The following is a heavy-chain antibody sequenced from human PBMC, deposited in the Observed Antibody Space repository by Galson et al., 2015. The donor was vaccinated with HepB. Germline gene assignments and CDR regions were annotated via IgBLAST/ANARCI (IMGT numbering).Heavy chain of an antibody. CDR1: GFTVSSNY. CDR3: AREGYSGSFPDAFDI. D-gene: IGHD1-26*01. Sequence: SLRLSCAASGFTVSSNYMSWVRQAPGKGLEWVSVIYSGGSTYYADSVKGRFTISRDNSKNTLYLQMNSLRAEDTAVYYCAREGYSGSFPDAFDIWGQGTMVTVSS. V-gene: IGHV3-66*02. CDR2: IYSGGST. J-gene: IGHJ3*02.